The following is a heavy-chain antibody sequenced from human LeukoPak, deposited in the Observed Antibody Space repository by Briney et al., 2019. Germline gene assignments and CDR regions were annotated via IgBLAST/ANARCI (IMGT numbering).Heavy chain of an antibody. CDR2: ISSSSSYI. V-gene: IGHV3-21*01. J-gene: IGHJ4*02. CDR3: ARDYYDYVWGSYRYGPYHFDY. CDR1: GFTFSSYS. Sequence: GGSLRLSCAASGFTFSSYSMNWVRQAPGKGLGWVSSISSSSSYIYYADSVKGRFTISRDNAKNSLYLQMNSLRAEDTAVYYCARDYYDYVWGSYRYGPYHFDYWGQGTLVTVSS. D-gene: IGHD3-16*02.